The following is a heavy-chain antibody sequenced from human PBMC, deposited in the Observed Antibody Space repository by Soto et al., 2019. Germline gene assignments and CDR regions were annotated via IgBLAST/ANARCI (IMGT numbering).Heavy chain of an antibody. Sequence: PSETLSLTCTVSGGSVSSGSYYWSWIRQPPGKGLEWIGYIYYSGSTNYNPSLKSRVTISVDTSKNQFSLKLSSVTAADTAVYYCARVNYGLSGGGGVPLIDYWGQGTLVTVSS. D-gene: IGHD3-16*01. J-gene: IGHJ4*02. CDR2: IYYSGST. CDR3: ARVNYGLSGGGGVPLIDY. V-gene: IGHV4-61*01. CDR1: GGSVSSGSYY.